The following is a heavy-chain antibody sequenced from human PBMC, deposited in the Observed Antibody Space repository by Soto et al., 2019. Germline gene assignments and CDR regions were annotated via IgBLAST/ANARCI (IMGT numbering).Heavy chain of an antibody. CDR1: GFTFSSYA. CDR2: ISGSGGST. V-gene: IGHV3-23*01. D-gene: IGHD1-7*01. CDR3: AKVSSITGPTRHFDY. J-gene: IGHJ4*02. Sequence: EVQLLESGGGLVQPGGSLRLSCAASGFTFSSYAMSWVRQAPGKGLEWVSAISGSGGSTYYADSVKGRFTIARDNSKNPLDLQVNSLRAEDTAVYYCAKVSSITGPTRHFDYWGQGTLVTVSS.